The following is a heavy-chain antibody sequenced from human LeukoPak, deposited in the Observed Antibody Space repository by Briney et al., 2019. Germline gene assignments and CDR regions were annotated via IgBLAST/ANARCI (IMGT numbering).Heavy chain of an antibody. CDR3: ARDRGIWGSYLDY. CDR2: IIPIFGTA. J-gene: IGHJ4*02. Sequence: SVKVSCKASGGTFSSYTISWVRQAPGQGLEWMGGIIPIFGTANYAQKFQGRVTITTDESTSTAYMELSSLRSEDTAVYYCARDRGIWGSYLDYWGQGTLVTVSS. V-gene: IGHV1-69*05. D-gene: IGHD3-16*01. CDR1: GGTFSSYT.